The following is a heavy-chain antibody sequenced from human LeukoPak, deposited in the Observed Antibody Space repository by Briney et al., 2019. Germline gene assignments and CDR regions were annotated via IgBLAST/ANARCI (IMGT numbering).Heavy chain of an antibody. J-gene: IGHJ4*02. D-gene: IGHD3-10*01. CDR1: GGSISSGDYY. Sequence: SQTLSLTCTVSGGSISSGDYYWSWIRQPPGKGLDWIGYIYYSGSTYYNPSLKSRVTISVDTSKNQFSLKLSSVTAADTAVYYCARVRYYYGSGSLDDYWGQGTLVTVSS. CDR3: ARVRYYYGSGSLDDY. V-gene: IGHV4-30-4*01. CDR2: IYYSGST.